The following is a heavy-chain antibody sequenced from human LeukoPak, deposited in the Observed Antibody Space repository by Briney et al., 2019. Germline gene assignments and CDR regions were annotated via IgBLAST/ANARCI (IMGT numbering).Heavy chain of an antibody. CDR2: ITSSSSAK. CDR3: ARLWGGNGYSGGFLNL. J-gene: IGHJ5*02. D-gene: IGHD3-16*01. V-gene: IGHV3-48*01. CDR1: GFTFSSYN. Sequence: GGSLRLSCAASGFTFSSYNMNWVRQAPGKGLEWVSYITSSSSAKKYADSVKGRFTISKDNSNNMVFLQMDRLRAEDTAVYYCARLWGGNGYSGGFLNLWGQGTLVTVSS.